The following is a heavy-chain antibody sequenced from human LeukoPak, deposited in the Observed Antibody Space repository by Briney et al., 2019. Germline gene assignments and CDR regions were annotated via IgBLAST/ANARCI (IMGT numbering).Heavy chain of an antibody. CDR1: GYSFTSYW. Sequence: GESLKISWKGSGYSFTSYWIGWVRQLPGKGLEWMGIIYPGDSDTRYSPSFQGQVTISADKSISTAYLQWISLKASDTAMYYCARLDSHYDILTGYYPGYFDYCGQGTLVTVSS. D-gene: IGHD3-9*01. J-gene: IGHJ4*02. V-gene: IGHV5-51*01. CDR2: IYPGDSDT. CDR3: ARLDSHYDILTGYYPGYFDY.